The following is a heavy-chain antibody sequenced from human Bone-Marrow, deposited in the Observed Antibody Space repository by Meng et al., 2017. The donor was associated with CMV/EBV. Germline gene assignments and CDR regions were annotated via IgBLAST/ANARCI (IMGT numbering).Heavy chain of an antibody. D-gene: IGHD1-26*01. Sequence: SETLSLTCTVSGGSISSYYWSWIRQPPGKGLEWIGYIYYSGITYYSPSLKTRLTISVDTSKHQFSLKLSSVTAADTAVYFCALQTRGGRPFDSWGQGTLVTVSS. CDR3: ALQTRGGRPFDS. CDR1: GGSISSYY. CDR2: IYYSGIT. V-gene: IGHV4-59*04. J-gene: IGHJ4*02.